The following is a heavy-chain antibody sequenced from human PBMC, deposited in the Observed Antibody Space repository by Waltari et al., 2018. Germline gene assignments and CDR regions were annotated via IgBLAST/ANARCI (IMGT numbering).Heavy chain of an antibody. CDR1: GYTFTDYY. CDR3: ARAILRFLKPIDS. Sequence: QVQLVPSGAEMRKPGTSVKVSGRTSGYTFTDYYIHWLRQAPGQGLEWMGWDNPSTGGTNYAQKFRDRVAMTRHTSINTASMELNRLRLDDTAVYFCARAILRFLKPIDSWGQGTLVTVSS. CDR2: DNPSTGGT. D-gene: IGHD3-3*01. V-gene: IGHV1-2*02. J-gene: IGHJ4*02.